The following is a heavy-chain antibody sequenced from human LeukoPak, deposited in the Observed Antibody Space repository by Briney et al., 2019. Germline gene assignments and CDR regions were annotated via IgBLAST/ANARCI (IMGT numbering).Heavy chain of an antibody. J-gene: IGHJ6*03. V-gene: IGHV4-34*01. Sequence: SETLSLTCAVYGGSFSGYYWSWIRQPPGKGLGWIGEINHSGSTNYNPSLKSRVTISVDTSKNQFSLKLSSVTAADTAVYYCARDSGLRYYYYMDVWGKGTTVTISS. CDR1: GGSFSGYY. CDR3: ARDSGLRYYYYMDV. CDR2: INHSGST. D-gene: IGHD1-26*01.